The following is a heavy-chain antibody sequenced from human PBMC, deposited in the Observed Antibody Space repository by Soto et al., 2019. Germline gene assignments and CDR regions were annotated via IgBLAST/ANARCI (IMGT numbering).Heavy chain of an antibody. V-gene: IGHV3-30-3*01. CDR3: ARTTTVAGTPEFDY. D-gene: IGHD6-19*01. CDR1: GFTFSSFS. Sequence: QVQLVESGGGVVQPGRSLRLSCAASGFTFSSFSLHWVRQAPGKGLEWLALISYDGSNKYNAESVKGRFTISRDNSNNTLYLQLSSLRPEDTAVYYCARTTTVAGTPEFDYWGQGTIVTVSS. CDR2: ISYDGSNK. J-gene: IGHJ4*02.